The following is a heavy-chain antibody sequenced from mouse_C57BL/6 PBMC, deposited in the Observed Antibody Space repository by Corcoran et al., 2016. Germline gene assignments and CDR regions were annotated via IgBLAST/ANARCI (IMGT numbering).Heavy chain of an antibody. CDR2: INTYSGVP. CDR1: GYTFTTYG. CDR3: ARGGTYYGNTYAMDY. D-gene: IGHD2-10*01. V-gene: IGHV9-3*01. Sequence: QIQLVQSGPELKKPGETVKISCKASGYTFTTYGMSWVKQAPGKGLKWMGWINTYSGVPTYADDFKGRFAFSLETSASTAYLQINNLKNEDTATYFCARGGTYYGNTYAMDYWGQGTSVTVSS. J-gene: IGHJ4*01.